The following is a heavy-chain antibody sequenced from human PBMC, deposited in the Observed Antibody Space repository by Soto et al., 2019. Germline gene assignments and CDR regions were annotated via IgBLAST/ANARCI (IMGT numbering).Heavy chain of an antibody. CDR2: TYYRSKWYN. Sequence: SQTLSLTCAISGDSVSSNSAAWNWIRQSPSRGLEWLGRTYYRSKWYNDYAVSVKSRITINPDTSKNQFSLQLNSVTPEDTAVYYCASSLSPAGYYYYGMNVWGQGTTVTVSS. CDR1: GDSVSSNSAA. V-gene: IGHV6-1*01. CDR3: ASSLSPAGYYYYGMNV. D-gene: IGHD2-2*01. J-gene: IGHJ6*02.